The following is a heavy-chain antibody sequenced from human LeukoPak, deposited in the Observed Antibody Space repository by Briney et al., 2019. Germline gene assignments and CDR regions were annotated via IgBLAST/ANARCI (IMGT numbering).Heavy chain of an antibody. CDR1: GGSLSSYY. V-gene: IGHV4-4*07. D-gene: IGHD4-17*01. CDR2: VYSSGST. CDR3: APKERTGDYEGY. J-gene: IGHJ4*02. Sequence: SETLSLTCTVSGGSLSSYYWSWIRQPAGKGLEWIGRVYSSGSTNYNPSLRSRVTMSVDTSKNQFSLRLNSVAAADTAIYYCAPKERTGDYEGYWGQGILVTVSS.